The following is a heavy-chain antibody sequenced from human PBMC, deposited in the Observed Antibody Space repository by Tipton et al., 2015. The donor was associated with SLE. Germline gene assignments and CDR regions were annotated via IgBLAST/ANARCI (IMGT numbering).Heavy chain of an antibody. V-gene: IGHV4-59*01. CDR1: GASLIDDY. Sequence: TLSLTCTVFGASLIDDYWSWIRQPPGKGLEWIAYISYVGSTKYNPSLKSRVTISLDTSKNQLSLNLTAVIAADTAVYYCARDYGDYGYFDLWGRGTLVTVSS. CDR3: ARDYGDYGYFDL. J-gene: IGHJ2*01. D-gene: IGHD4-17*01. CDR2: ISYVGST.